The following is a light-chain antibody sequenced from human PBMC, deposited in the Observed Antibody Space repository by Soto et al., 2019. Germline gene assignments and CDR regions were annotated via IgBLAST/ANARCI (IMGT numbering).Light chain of an antibody. CDR3: QQHNYGHVT. CDR2: GAS. V-gene: IGKV1-27*01. J-gene: IGKJ5*01. Sequence: DLHLTQSRCTLSGSVGGQVTITCRASQTISSWLAWYQQKPGKVPKLLIYGASTLESGVPDRFSGSGSGTDFTLTISRLEPEDVAIYYCQQHNYGHVTFGQGTRLEI. CDR1: QTISSW.